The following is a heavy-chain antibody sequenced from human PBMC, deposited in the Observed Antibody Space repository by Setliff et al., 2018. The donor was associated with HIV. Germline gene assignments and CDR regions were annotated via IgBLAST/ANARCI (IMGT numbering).Heavy chain of an antibody. Sequence: GGSLRLSCAASGVTFSNYWISWVRQVPGKGLEWVASVNGDGSQIYYVDSVKGRFTISRDNTKSSLFLQMNSLRAGDTALYYCATSNDWTFEIWGQGTMVTVSS. J-gene: IGHJ3*02. CDR1: GVTFSNYW. CDR3: ATSNDWTFEI. D-gene: IGHD1-1*01. CDR2: VNGDGSQI. V-gene: IGHV3-7*01.